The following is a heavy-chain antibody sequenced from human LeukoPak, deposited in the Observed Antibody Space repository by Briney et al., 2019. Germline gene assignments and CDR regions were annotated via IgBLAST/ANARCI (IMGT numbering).Heavy chain of an antibody. Sequence: GGSLRLSCAASGFTFSSYGMHWVRQAPGKGLEWVAVISYDGSNKYYADSVKGRFTISRDNSKNTLYLQMNSLRAEDTAVYYCAKEAIQLWLVMIDYWGQGTLVTVSS. CDR2: ISYDGSNK. CDR1: GFTFSSYG. V-gene: IGHV3-30*18. D-gene: IGHD5-18*01. J-gene: IGHJ4*02. CDR3: AKEAIQLWLVMIDY.